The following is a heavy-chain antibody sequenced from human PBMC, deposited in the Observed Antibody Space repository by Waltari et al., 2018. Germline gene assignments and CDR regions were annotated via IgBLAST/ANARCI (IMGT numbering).Heavy chain of an antibody. CDR3: ARSTPDAFDI. Sequence: QVQLVQSGAEVKKPGASVKVSCKASGYTFTGYYMHWVRQAPGQGLEWMGRINPNSGNTNYAQKLQGRVTMTTDTSTSTAYMELRSLRSDDTAVYYCARSTPDAFDIWGQGTMVTVSS. V-gene: IGHV1-2*06. J-gene: IGHJ3*02. CDR1: GYTFTGYY. CDR2: INPNSGNT.